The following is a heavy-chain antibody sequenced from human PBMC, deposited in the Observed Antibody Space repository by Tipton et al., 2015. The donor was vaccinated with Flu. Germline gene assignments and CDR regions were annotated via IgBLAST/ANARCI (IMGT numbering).Heavy chain of an antibody. V-gene: IGHV4-61*02. D-gene: IGHD3-10*01. CDR1: GGSISSSSYY. Sequence: TLSLTRTVSGGSISSSSYYWSWIRQPAGKGLEWIGRIYTSRSTNYNPSLKSRVTMSVDTSKNQFSLKLSSVTAADTAVYYCARDGWLRGFDYWGQGTLVTVSS. CDR3: ARDGWLRGFDY. J-gene: IGHJ4*02. CDR2: IYTSRST.